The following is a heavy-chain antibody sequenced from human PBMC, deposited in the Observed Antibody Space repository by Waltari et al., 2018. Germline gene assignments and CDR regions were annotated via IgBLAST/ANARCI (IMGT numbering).Heavy chain of an antibody. CDR3: AKGTNMVITHSYFDC. CDR1: GFPFTNYA. Sequence: EVQLLESGGGLVQPGGSLRPACEACGFPFTNYAMNWVRQAPGKGTEWVSAISGSGESTYYADSVKGRFSISRDNPKNTLYLQMSSLRAEDTAVYYCAKGTNMVITHSYFDCWGQGILVTVSS. D-gene: IGHD2-21*01. CDR2: ISGSGEST. J-gene: IGHJ4*02. V-gene: IGHV3-23*01.